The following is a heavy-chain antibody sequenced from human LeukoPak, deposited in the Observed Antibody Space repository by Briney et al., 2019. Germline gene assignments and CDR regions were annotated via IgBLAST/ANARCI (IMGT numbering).Heavy chain of an antibody. D-gene: IGHD3-3*01. CDR2: IILIFGTA. CDR3: ARVRGDDFWSGYFYFDY. J-gene: IGHJ4*02. V-gene: IGHV1-69*13. CDR1: GGTFSSYA. Sequence: ASVKVSCKASGGTFSSYAISWVRQAPGQGLEWMGGIILIFGTANYAQKFQGRVTITADESTSTAYMELSSLRSEDTAVYYCARVRGDDFWSGYFYFDYWGQGTLVTVSS.